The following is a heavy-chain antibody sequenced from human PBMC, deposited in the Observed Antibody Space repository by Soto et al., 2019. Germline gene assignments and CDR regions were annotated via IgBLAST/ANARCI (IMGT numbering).Heavy chain of an antibody. V-gene: IGHV4-39*01. CDR1: GGSISSSSFN. J-gene: IGHJ3*02. Sequence: QLQLRESGPGLVKPSETLSLTCSVSGGSISSSSFNWDWIRQPPGKGLEWIGTIYYDGSTDYNPSLRSRAIISVDTSKNEFSLKLTSVTAADTAVYYCAIFFGNAFDIWCHGTVVTVS. D-gene: IGHD3-16*01. CDR2: IYYDGST. CDR3: AIFFGNAFDI.